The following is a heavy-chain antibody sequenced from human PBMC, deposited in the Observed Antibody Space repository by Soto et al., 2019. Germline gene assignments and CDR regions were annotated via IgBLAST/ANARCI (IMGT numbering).Heavy chain of an antibody. CDR1: GFTFSSYS. D-gene: IGHD2-15*01. CDR2: ISSSSSTI. V-gene: IGHV3-48*02. CDR3: ARDGRGARYCSGGSCSDDAFDI. Sequence: GGSLRLSCAASGFTFSSYSMNWVRQAPGKGLEWVSYISSSSSTIYYADSVKGRFTTSRDNAKNSLYLQMNSLRDEDTAVYYCARDGRGARYCSGGSCSDDAFDIWGQGTMVTVSS. J-gene: IGHJ3*02.